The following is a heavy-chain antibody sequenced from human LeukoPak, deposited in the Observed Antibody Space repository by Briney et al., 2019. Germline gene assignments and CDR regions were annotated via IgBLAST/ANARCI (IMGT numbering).Heavy chain of an antibody. J-gene: IGHJ5*02. CDR3: AREATAYYYDSSGYAGYSNWFDP. V-gene: IGHV4-59*01. Sequence: SETLSLTCTVSGGSISSYYWSWIRQPPGKGLEWIGYIYYSGSTNYNPSLKSRVTISVDTSKNQFSLKLSSVTAADTAVYYCAREATAYYYDSSGYAGYSNWFDPWGQGTLVTVSS. D-gene: IGHD3-22*01. CDR1: GGSISSYY. CDR2: IYYSGST.